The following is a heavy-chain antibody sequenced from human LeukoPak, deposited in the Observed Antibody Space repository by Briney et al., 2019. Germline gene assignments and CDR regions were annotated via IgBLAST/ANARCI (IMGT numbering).Heavy chain of an antibody. D-gene: IGHD6-13*01. CDR3: ARQSSSWHRTDDAFDI. J-gene: IGHJ3*02. Sequence: GESLRISCRGFGYGFTSYWIGWVRQMPGKGLEWMGIIYPGDSDTRYSPSFQGQVTISADKSISTAYLQWSSLKASDTAMYYCARQSSSWHRTDDAFDIWGQGTMVTVSS. CDR1: GYGFTSYW. V-gene: IGHV5-51*01. CDR2: IYPGDSDT.